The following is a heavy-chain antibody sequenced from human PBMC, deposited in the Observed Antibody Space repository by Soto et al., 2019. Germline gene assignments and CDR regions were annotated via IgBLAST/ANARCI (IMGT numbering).Heavy chain of an antibody. D-gene: IGHD3-3*01. CDR1: GDAFTSNG. Sequence: TSVKVTCEDSGDAFTSNGISWVRQAPGQGLEWMGWISAYNGNTNYAQKLQGRVTMTTDTPTSTAYMELRSLRSDDTAVYYCARAPYDFWSGYSWFDPWGQGTLVTVSS. CDR3: ARAPYDFWSGYSWFDP. J-gene: IGHJ5*02. V-gene: IGHV1-18*01. CDR2: ISAYNGNT.